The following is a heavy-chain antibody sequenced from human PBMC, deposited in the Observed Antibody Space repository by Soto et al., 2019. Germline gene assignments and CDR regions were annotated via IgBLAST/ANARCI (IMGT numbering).Heavy chain of an antibody. CDR3: ARRECSGGTCSFDH. CDR2: IHYTGST. J-gene: IGHJ5*02. V-gene: IGHV4-39*01. CDR1: GSISSSNYY. Sequence: QLQLQESGPGLVKPSETLSLTCSVSGSISSSNYYRAWIRQPPGKGLEWIGSIHYTGSTYYNPSLKSRVTISVDTSKNQFSLKLTSVSAADTAVYYCARRECSGGTCSFDHWGQGTVVTVSS. D-gene: IGHD2-15*01.